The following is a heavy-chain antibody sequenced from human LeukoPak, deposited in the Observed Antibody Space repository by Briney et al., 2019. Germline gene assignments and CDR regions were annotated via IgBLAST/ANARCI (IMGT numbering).Heavy chain of an antibody. CDR3: AKSNGYGLIDI. Sequence: SETLSLTCTISGGSVSDYYWGWVRQPPGKALEWIGNIFYSGSTYYSPSLKSRVTISLDTSRNQFSLKLNSVTAADTAVYYCAKSNGYGLIDIWGQGTMVTVSS. D-gene: IGHD3-22*01. V-gene: IGHV4-59*02. J-gene: IGHJ3*02. CDR1: GGSVSDYY. CDR2: IFYSGST.